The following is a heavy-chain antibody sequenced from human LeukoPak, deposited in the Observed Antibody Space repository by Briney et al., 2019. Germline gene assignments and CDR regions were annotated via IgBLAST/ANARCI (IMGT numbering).Heavy chain of an antibody. D-gene: IGHD2-15*01. V-gene: IGHV4-59*01. J-gene: IGHJ4*02. Sequence: LSETLSLTCTVSGGSISSYYWSWIRQPPGKGLEWIGYIYYSGSTNYNPSLKSRVTISVDTSKNQFSLKLSSVTAADTAVYYCARGRPYCSGGSCYLFDYWGQGTLVTVSS. CDR2: IYYSGST. CDR3: ARGRPYCSGGSCYLFDY. CDR1: GGSISSYY.